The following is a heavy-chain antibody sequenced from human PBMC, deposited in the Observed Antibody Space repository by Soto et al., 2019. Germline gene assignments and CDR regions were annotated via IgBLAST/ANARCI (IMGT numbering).Heavy chain of an antibody. CDR3: ARGKYSGYDLFYYYYGMDV. J-gene: IGHJ6*02. D-gene: IGHD5-12*01. CDR1: GGSFSGYY. Sequence: SETLSLTCAVYGGSFSGYYWSWIRQPPGKGLEWIGEINHSGSTNYNPSLKSRVTISVDTSKNQFSLKLCSVTAADTAVYYCARGKYSGYDLFYYYYGMDVWGQGTTVTVSS. CDR2: INHSGST. V-gene: IGHV4-34*01.